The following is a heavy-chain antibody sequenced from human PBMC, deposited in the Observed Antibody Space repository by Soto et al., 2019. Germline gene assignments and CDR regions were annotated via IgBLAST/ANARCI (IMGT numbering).Heavy chain of an antibody. D-gene: IGHD4-17*01. Sequence: EVQLVESGGGLVKPGGSLRLSCAGSGFSFSSYSMNWVRQAPGKGLEWVSSISSRSGYIYYADSIRGPFTISRDNAKNSLYLQMSSLRAEDTAVYYCAIGTGDFLRSDDFDIWGQGTMFTVSS. CDR1: GFSFSSYS. CDR2: ISSRSGYI. V-gene: IGHV3-21*06. CDR3: AIGTGDFLRSDDFDI. J-gene: IGHJ3*02.